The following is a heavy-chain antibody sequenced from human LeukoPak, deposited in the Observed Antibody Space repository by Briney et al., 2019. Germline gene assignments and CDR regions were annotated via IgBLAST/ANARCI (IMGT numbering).Heavy chain of an antibody. CDR3: ARRRYSGSSQHFDY. V-gene: IGHV3-48*04. CDR1: GFPFSSYR. D-gene: IGHD1-26*01. CDR2: ISSSSSTI. Sequence: GGSRELSCAASGFPFSSYRMNGGRPAPGKGRGGVSYISSSSSTIYYADSVKGRFTISRDNAKNSLYLQMNSLRAEDTAVYYCARRRYSGSSQHFDYWGQGTLVTVSS. J-gene: IGHJ4*02.